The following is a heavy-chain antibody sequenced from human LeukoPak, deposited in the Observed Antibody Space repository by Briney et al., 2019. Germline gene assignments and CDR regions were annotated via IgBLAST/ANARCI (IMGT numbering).Heavy chain of an antibody. D-gene: IGHD3-22*01. Sequence: GGSLTLSCAASGFTLSDYYMDWVRQAPGKGLEWLGRTRNKANSYTTEYAASVKGRATISRDASKSSLYLQMNSLKAEDTAMYYCSRALYYDRSTYCNDYWGQGTLVTVSS. J-gene: IGHJ4*02. CDR2: TRNKANSYTT. V-gene: IGHV3-72*01. CDR1: GFTLSDYY. CDR3: SRALYYDRSTYCNDY.